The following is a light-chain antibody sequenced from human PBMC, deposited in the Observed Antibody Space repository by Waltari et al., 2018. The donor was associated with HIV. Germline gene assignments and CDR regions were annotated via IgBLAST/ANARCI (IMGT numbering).Light chain of an antibody. CDR1: QTVHSN. CDR3: QQYHKWPET. J-gene: IGKJ2*01. CDR2: AAS. Sequence: EILMTQSPATVSVSPGGGATLSCRASQTVHSNLAWFQQKPGQAPRLLFYAASTRATGLPDRFSASWSGTEFTLTISSLQSEDFAVYFCQQYHKWPETFGQGTKLEIK. V-gene: IGKV3-15*01.